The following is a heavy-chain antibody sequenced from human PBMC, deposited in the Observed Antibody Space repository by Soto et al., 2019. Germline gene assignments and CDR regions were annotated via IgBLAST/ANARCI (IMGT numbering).Heavy chain of an antibody. CDR3: SYAHGVVVAATPNFDY. CDR1: GGTFSSYT. CDR2: IIPILGIA. D-gene: IGHD2-15*01. J-gene: IGHJ4*02. V-gene: IGHV1-69*02. Sequence: ASVKVSCKASGGTFSSYTISWVRQAPGQGLEWMGRIIPILGIANYAQKFQGRVTITAYKSTSTAYMELSSLRYEDTAVYYCSYAHGVVVAATPNFDYWGQGTLVTVSS.